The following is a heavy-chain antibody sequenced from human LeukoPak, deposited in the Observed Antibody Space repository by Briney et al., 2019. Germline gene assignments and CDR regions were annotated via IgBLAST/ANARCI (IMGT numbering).Heavy chain of an antibody. CDR1: GGSISSSSHY. J-gene: IGHJ4*02. CDR3: AREDTGGLDY. V-gene: IGHV4-39*07. CDR2: YSGGT. D-gene: IGHD2-8*02. Sequence: SETLSLTCSVSGGSISSSSHYCYSGGTYYNPSLKSRVTISVDTSKNQFSLRLISVTAADTAVYYCAREDTGGLDYWGQGNLVTVSP.